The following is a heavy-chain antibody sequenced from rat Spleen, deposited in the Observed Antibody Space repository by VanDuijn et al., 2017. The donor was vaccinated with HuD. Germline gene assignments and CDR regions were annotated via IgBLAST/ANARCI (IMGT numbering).Heavy chain of an antibody. CDR1: GFTFNDYD. D-gene: IGHD2-2*01. V-gene: IGHV5-7*01. CDR3: AETYGLAY. J-gene: IGHJ3*01. Sequence: EVQLVESGGGLVQPGRSLKLSCAASGFTFNDYDMAWVRQAPKKGLEWVATISYDGSRTYYRDSVKGRFTISRDNAKSTLYLQMDSLRSEDTATYYCAETYGLAYWGQGTLVTVSS. CDR2: ISYDGSRT.